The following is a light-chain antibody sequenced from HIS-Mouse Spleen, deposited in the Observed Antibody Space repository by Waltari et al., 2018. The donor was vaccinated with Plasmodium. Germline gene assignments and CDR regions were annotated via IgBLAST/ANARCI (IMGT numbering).Light chain of an antibody. J-gene: IGKJ3*01. Sequence: EIVMTQSPAPLSVSPGETATLPCRASQSVSSNLAWYQQKPGQAPRLLIYGAYTRATGIPARFSGSGSGTEFTLTISSLQSEDFAVYYCQQYNNWSFTFGPGTKVDIK. CDR2: GAY. CDR3: QQYNNWSFT. V-gene: IGKV3-15*01. CDR1: QSVSSN.